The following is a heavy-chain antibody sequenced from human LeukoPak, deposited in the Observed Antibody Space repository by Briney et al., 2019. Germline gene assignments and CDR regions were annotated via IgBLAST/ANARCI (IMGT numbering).Heavy chain of an antibody. V-gene: IGHV4-39*07. CDR2: IYYSGST. Sequence: SETLSLTCTVSGGSISSSSNYWGWIRQPPGKGLEWIGNIYYSGSTYYNPSLKSRVTISVDTSKNQFSLKLSSVTAADTAVYYCAISRGKFRGMDVWGQGTTVTVSS. J-gene: IGHJ6*02. CDR1: GGSISSSSNY. D-gene: IGHD2/OR15-2a*01. CDR3: AISRGKFRGMDV.